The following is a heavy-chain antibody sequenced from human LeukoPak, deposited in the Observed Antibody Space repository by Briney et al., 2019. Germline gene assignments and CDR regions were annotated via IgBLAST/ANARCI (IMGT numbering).Heavy chain of an antibody. V-gene: IGHV5-51*01. D-gene: IGHD2-2*01. Sequence: GESLKISCKGSGYSFTSYWIGWGRQMPGKGLEWMGIIYPGDSDTRYRPSFQGQVTISADKTISTTYLQWSSLKASDTAMYYCASRYCSSTSCYPQFDYWGQGTLVTVSS. CDR1: GYSFTSYW. CDR3: ASRYCSSTSCYPQFDY. J-gene: IGHJ4*02. CDR2: IYPGDSDT.